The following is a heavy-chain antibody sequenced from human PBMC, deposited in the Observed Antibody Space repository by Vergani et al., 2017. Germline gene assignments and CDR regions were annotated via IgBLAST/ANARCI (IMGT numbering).Heavy chain of an antibody. D-gene: IGHD3-3*01. CDR3: ARDGERDLWSGYYSYPLDY. V-gene: IGHV1-18*01. Sequence: QVQLVQSGAEVKKPGASVKVSCKASGYTFTSYGISWVRQAPGQGLEWMGWISAYNGNTNYAQKLQGRVTMTTDTATSTAYMELRSLRSDDTAVYYCARDGERDLWSGYYSYPLDYWGQGTLVTVSS. CDR2: ISAYNGNT. J-gene: IGHJ4*02. CDR1: GYTFTSYG.